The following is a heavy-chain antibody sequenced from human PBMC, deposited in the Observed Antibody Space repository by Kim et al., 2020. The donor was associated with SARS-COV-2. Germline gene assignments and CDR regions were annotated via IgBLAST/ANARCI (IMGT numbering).Heavy chain of an antibody. V-gene: IGHV3-15*01. CDR3: TTITMVRGVINP. J-gene: IGHJ5*02. D-gene: IGHD3-10*01. Sequence: GGSLRLSCAASGFTFSNAWMSWVRQAPGKGLEWVGRIKSKTDGGTTDYAAPVKGRFTISRDDSKNTLYLQMNSLKTEDTAVYYCTTITMVRGVINPWGQGTLVTVSS. CDR1: GFTFSNAW. CDR2: IKSKTDGGTT.